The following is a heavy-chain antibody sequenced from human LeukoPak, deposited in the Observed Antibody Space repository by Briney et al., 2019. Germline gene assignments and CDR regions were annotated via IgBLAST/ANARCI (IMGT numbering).Heavy chain of an antibody. D-gene: IGHD1-26*01. CDR1: GFTFSNAW. CDR3: ARRRDSGSLQHFDY. CDR2: IKGKTDYGTT. Sequence: GGSLRLSCAASGFTFSNAWMSWVRQAPGKGLEWVGRIKGKTDYGTTDYAAPVKGRFTISRDDSKNTLYLQMNSLKTEDTAAYYCARRRDSGSLQHFDYWGQGTLVTVSS. J-gene: IGHJ4*02. V-gene: IGHV3-15*01.